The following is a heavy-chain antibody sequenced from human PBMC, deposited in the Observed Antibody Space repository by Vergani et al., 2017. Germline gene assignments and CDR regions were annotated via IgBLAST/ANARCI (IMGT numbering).Heavy chain of an antibody. J-gene: IGHJ4*02. CDR2: ISYDGSNK. D-gene: IGHD3-3*01. CDR1: GFTFSSYA. V-gene: IGHV3-30-3*01. CDR3: ARDHYFGVVPPYYFDY. Sequence: QVQLVESGGGVVQPGRSLRLSCAASGFTFSSYAMHWVRQAPGKGLEWVAVISYDGSNKYYADSVKGRFTISRDNSKNTLYLQMNSLRAEDTAVYYCARDHYFGVVPPYYFDYWGQGTLVTVSS.